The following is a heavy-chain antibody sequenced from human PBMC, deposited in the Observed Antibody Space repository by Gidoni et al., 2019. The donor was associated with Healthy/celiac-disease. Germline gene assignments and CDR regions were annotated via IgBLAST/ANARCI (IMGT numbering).Heavy chain of an antibody. D-gene: IGHD3-22*01. CDR1: GGSFSGYY. J-gene: IGHJ4*02. CDR3: ARGSDKYYYDSSGYSDY. V-gene: IGHV4-34*01. Sequence: VQLQQWGAGLLKPSETLSLPCAVYGGSFSGYYWSWIRQPPGKGLEWIGEINHSGSTNYNPSLKSRVTISVDTSKNQFSLKLSSVTAADTAVYYCARGSDKYYYDSSGYSDYWGQGTLVTVSS. CDR2: INHSGST.